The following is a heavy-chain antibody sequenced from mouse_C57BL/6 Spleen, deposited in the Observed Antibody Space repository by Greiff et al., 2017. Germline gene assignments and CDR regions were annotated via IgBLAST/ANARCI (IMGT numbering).Heavy chain of an antibody. J-gene: IGHJ4*01. Sequence: VQLQQSGPGLVQPSQCLSITCTVSGFSLTSYGVYWVRQSPGKGLEWLGVIWSGGSPDYNAAFISRLSISKDNSKSQVFFKMSRLQADDTAIYYCARQPPLEAIDYWGQGTSVTVSS. V-gene: IGHV2-2*01. CDR3: ARQPPLEAIDY. CDR2: IWSGGSP. CDR1: GFSLTSYG.